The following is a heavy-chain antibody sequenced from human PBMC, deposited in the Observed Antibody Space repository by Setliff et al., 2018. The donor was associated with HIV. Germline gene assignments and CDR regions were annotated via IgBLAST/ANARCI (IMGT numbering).Heavy chain of an antibody. CDR2: IHSYGST. CDR1: GASISSYS. V-gene: IGHV4-59*01. Sequence: SETLSLTCTVSGASISSYSWSWIRQSPGKRLEWIGYIHSYGSTDYNPSLESRGTISVDTSKNQLSLKLRSVAAADTAVYHCARGAYRDGYDYWGQGTLVTVSS. CDR3: ARGAYRDGYDY. J-gene: IGHJ4*02. D-gene: IGHD5-18*01.